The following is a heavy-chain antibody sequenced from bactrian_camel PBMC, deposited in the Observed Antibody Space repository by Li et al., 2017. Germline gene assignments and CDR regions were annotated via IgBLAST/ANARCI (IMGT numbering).Heavy chain of an antibody. D-gene: IGHD4*01. CDR1: GFTISSYA. Sequence: VQLVESGGGSVQAGGSLRLSCAGSGFTISSYAMTWVRQAPGKGLEWISTINSGGGGTYYTESVKGRFTVSRDNAKNTLFLQMNNLKIEDTAVYYCAVGWANGNYEPMGPLRGRGTQVTVS. CDR2: INSGGGGT. J-gene: IGHJ4*01. V-gene: IGHV3S31*01. CDR3: AVGWANGNYEPMGPL.